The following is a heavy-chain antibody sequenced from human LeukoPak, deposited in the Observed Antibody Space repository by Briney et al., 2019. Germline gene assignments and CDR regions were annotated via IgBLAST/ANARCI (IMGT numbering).Heavy chain of an antibody. CDR2: IYYSGST. J-gene: IGHJ4*02. D-gene: IGHD3-10*01. CDR3: ARTVRGVFDY. V-gene: IGHV4-39*01. CDR1: GGSISSSSYY. Sequence: SETLSLTCTVSGGSISSSSYYWGWIRQPPGKGLEWIGSIYYSGSTYYNPSLKSRVTISVDTSKNQLSLKLSSVTAADTAVYYCARTVRGVFDYWGQGTLVTVSS.